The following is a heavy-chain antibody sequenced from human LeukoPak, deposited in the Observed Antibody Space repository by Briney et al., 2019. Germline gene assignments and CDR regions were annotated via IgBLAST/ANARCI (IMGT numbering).Heavy chain of an antibody. D-gene: IGHD3-10*01. CDR2: IIPIFGTA. Sequence: SVKVSCKASGGTFSSYAISWVRQAPGQGLEWMGGIIPIFGTANYAQKFQGRVTITADESTSTAYMELSSLRSEDTAVYYCARVAEAGYYGSLHLSYWGQGTLVTVSS. J-gene: IGHJ4*02. CDR1: GGTFSSYA. V-gene: IGHV1-69*01. CDR3: ARVAEAGYYGSLHLSY.